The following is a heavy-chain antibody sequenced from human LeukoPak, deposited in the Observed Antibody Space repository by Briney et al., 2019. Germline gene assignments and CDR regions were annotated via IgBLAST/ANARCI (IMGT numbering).Heavy chain of an antibody. CDR3: AAGLGERSGYCYVFGLS. V-gene: IGHV1-58*01. CDR1: GFTFTSSA. D-gene: IGHD3-22*01. Sequence: ASVKVSCKASGFTFTSSAVQWVRQARGQRLEWIGWIVVGSGNTNYAQKFQERVTITRDMSTSTAYMELSSLRSEDTAVYYCAAGLGERSGYCYVFGLSWGQGTLVTVSS. J-gene: IGHJ5*02. CDR2: IVVGSGNT.